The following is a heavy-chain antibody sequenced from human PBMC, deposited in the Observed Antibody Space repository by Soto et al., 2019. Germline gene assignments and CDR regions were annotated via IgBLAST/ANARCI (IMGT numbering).Heavy chain of an antibody. V-gene: IGHV3-23*01. Sequence: GGSLSLSCTASGLTFSRFAMIWVRQAPGAGLEWVSAISDSGDSTYYADSVKGRFAISRDNSRNTLYMQMNNVRAEDTAVYYCAKGTLEYFDYWGQGTLVTVSS. D-gene: IGHD2-2*01. CDR2: ISDSGDST. CDR3: AKGTLEYFDY. J-gene: IGHJ4*02. CDR1: GLTFSRFA.